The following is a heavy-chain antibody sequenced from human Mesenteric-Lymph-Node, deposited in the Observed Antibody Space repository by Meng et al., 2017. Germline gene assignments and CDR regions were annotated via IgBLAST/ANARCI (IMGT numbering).Heavy chain of an antibody. J-gene: IGHJ4*02. Sequence: ETLSLTCAASGFTFSSYWMHWVRQAPGKGLVWVSRINSDGSSTSYADSVKGRFTISRDNAKNTLYLQMNSLRAEDTAVYYCAVLRYFDWLLYEEIDYWGQGTLVTVSS. D-gene: IGHD3-9*01. CDR3: AVLRYFDWLLYEEIDY. CDR1: GFTFSSYW. V-gene: IGHV3-74*01. CDR2: INSDGSST.